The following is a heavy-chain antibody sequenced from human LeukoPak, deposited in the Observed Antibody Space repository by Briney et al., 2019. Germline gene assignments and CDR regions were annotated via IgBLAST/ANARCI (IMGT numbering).Heavy chain of an antibody. J-gene: IGHJ4*02. Sequence: SETLSLTCAVYGGSLSGYYWSWIRQPPGKGLEWIGEINHSGSTNYNPSLKSRVTISVGTSKNQFSLKLSSVTAADTAVYYCARVTDSGSYYFDYWGQGTLVTVSS. CDR3: ARVTDSGSYYFDY. CDR2: INHSGST. D-gene: IGHD1-26*01. V-gene: IGHV4-34*01. CDR1: GGSLSGYY.